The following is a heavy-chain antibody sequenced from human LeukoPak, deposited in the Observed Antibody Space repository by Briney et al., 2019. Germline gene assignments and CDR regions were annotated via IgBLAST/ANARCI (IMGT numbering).Heavy chain of an antibody. CDR2: IIPIFGRA. CDR1: GGTFSSYG. D-gene: IGHD3-10*01. Sequence: ASVKVSCKASGGTFSSYGISWVRQAPGQGLEWMGGIIPIFGRAKYAQKFQGRVTITADESTSTAYMEVNSLRSEDTAVYYCARDGSGSYGRNYYYYYYMDVWGKGTTVTVSS. V-gene: IGHV1-69*13. CDR3: ARDGSGSYGRNYYYYYYMDV. J-gene: IGHJ6*03.